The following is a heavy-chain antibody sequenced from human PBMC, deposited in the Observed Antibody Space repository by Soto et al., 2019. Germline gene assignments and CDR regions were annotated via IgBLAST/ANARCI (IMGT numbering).Heavy chain of an antibody. V-gene: IGHV3-23*01. J-gene: IGHJ4*02. D-gene: IGHD3-10*01. CDR3: AKERLGRGIDY. CDR2: VNNGGGGT. CDR1: GFTFSNYA. Sequence: EVLLLDSGGGLVQPGGSLRLSCAASGFTFSNYAMTWVRQAPGKGPEWISTVNNGGGGTYYADSVKGRFTISRDNSKNTLYWQVSSLRAEDTAVYYCAKERLGRGIDYWGQGILVTVSS.